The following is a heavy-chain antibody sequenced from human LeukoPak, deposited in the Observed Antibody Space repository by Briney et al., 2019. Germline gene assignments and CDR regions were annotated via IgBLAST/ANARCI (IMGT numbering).Heavy chain of an antibody. CDR2: IYTSGST. D-gene: IGHD4-11*01. CDR3: ARVRGNYFPDY. J-gene: IGHJ4*02. V-gene: IGHV4-4*07. CDR1: GGSISSYY. Sequence: SETLSLTCTVSGGSISSYYWSWIRQPAGKGLEWIGRIYTSGSTNYNASLKSRVSMSVDTSKNQFSLKLSSVTAADTAVFYCARVRGNYFPDYWGQGTLVTVSS.